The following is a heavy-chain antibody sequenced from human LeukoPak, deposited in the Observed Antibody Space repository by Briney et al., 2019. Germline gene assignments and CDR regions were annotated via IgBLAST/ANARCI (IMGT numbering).Heavy chain of an antibody. J-gene: IGHJ6*03. CDR2: IIPIFGTA. D-gene: IGHD2-2*01. Sequence: SVKVSCKASGGTFSSYAISWVRQAPGQGLEWMGGIIPIFGTANYAQKFQGRVTITADESTSTAYVELSSLRSEDTAVYYCARPSSTTAMSYYYMDVWGKGTTVTVPS. CDR1: GGTFSSYA. CDR3: ARPSSTTAMSYYYMDV. V-gene: IGHV1-69*01.